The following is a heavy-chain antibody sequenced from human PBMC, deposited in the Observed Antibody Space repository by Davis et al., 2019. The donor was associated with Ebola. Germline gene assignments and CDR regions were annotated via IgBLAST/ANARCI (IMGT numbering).Heavy chain of an antibody. J-gene: IGHJ5*02. CDR3: AKRGGAAARWFDP. D-gene: IGHD6-13*01. V-gene: IGHV3-33*03. CDR2: IWYDGSNK. Sequence: GESLKISCAASGFTFSSYGMHWVRQAPGKGLEWVAVIWYDGSNKYYADSVKVRFTISRDNSENTLYLQMNSLRAEDTAVYYCAKRGGAAARWFDPWGQGTLVTVSS. CDR1: GFTFSSYG.